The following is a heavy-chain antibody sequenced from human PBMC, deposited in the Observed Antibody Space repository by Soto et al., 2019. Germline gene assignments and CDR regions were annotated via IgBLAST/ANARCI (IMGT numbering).Heavy chain of an antibody. V-gene: IGHV3-30*18. Sequence: PGGSLRLSCAASGFTFSSYGMHWVRQAPGKGLEWVAVISYDGSNKYYADSVKGRFTISRDNSKNTLYLQMNSLRAEDTAVYYCAKDQSSSIAVLVQHWGQGTLVTVSS. D-gene: IGHD6-19*01. CDR1: GFTFSSYG. CDR3: AKDQSSSIAVLVQH. CDR2: ISYDGSNK. J-gene: IGHJ1*01.